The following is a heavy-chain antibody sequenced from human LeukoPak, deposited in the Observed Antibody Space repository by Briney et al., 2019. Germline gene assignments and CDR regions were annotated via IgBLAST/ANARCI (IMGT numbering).Heavy chain of an antibody. J-gene: IGHJ4*02. CDR2: IIPIFGTA. Sequence: SVKVSCKASGGTFSSYAISWVRQAPGQGLEWMGRIIPIFGTANYAQKFQGRVTITTDESTSTAYMELSSLRSEDTAVYYCARDPLATKYYFDYWGQGTLVTVSS. D-gene: IGHD5-24*01. V-gene: IGHV1-69*05. CDR1: GGTFSSYA. CDR3: ARDPLATKYYFDY.